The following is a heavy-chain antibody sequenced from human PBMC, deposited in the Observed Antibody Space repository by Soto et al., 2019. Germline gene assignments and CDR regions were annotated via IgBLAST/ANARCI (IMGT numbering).Heavy chain of an antibody. J-gene: IGHJ6*03. V-gene: IGHV1-8*01. Sequence: ASVKVSCKASGYTFTSYDINWVRQVTGQGLEWMGWMNPNSGNTGYAQKFQGRVTMTRNTSISTAYMELSSLRSEDTAVYYCTLGYCSSTSCEPNYYYYYMDVWGKGTTVTVSS. CDR2: MNPNSGNT. D-gene: IGHD2-2*01. CDR3: TLGYCSSTSCEPNYYYYYMDV. CDR1: GYTFTSYD.